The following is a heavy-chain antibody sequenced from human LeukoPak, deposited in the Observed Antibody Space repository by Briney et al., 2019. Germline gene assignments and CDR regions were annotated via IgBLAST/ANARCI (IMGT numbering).Heavy chain of an antibody. V-gene: IGHV3-48*03. CDR1: RFSFSAYE. CDR3: ARGTLYYGSESYDY. J-gene: IGHJ4*02. Sequence: PGGSLRLSCADSRFSFSAYEMNWVRQAPGRGLEWVSYISVSGDTIYYADSVKGRFTISRDNAKKSLYLQMKSLRAEDTAVYYCARGTLYYGSESYDYWGQGTLVAVSS. CDR2: ISVSGDTI. D-gene: IGHD3-10*01.